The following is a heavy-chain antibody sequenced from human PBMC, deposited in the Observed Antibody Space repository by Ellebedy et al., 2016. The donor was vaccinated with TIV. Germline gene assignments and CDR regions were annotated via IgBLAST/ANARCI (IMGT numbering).Heavy chain of an antibody. D-gene: IGHD3-10*01. CDR1: GFTFSTYT. CDR2: VSGSGSNI. Sequence: GESLKISCAASGFTFSTYTMTWVRQAPGKGLEWVSGVSGSGSNIYYAESVKGRFTISRDNSKNTVYLQMNSLRADDTAAYYCGSVRGHWGQGTLVTVSS. CDR3: GSVRGH. J-gene: IGHJ4*02. V-gene: IGHV3-23*01.